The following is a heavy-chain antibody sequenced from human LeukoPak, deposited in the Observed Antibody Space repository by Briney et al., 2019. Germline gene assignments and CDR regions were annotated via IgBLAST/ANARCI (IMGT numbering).Heavy chain of an antibody. V-gene: IGHV4-31*03. Sequence: PSQILSLTCTVSGGSISSGGYYWSWIRQHPGKGLEWIGYIYYSGSTYYNPSLKSRVTISVDTSKNQFSLKLSSVTAADTAVYYCARFGYYYDSSVGWFDPWGHGTLVTVSS. CDR3: ARFGYYYDSSVGWFDP. CDR2: IYYSGST. J-gene: IGHJ5*02. D-gene: IGHD3-22*01. CDR1: GGSISSGGYY.